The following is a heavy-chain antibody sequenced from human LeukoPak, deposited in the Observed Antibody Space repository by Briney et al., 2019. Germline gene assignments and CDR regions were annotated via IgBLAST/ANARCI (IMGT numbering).Heavy chain of an antibody. D-gene: IGHD4-17*01. CDR3: ATISVTGIAFDI. CDR1: GYTFTGYY. J-gene: IGHJ3*02. V-gene: IGHV1-2*04. CDR2: INPNSGGT. Sequence: AASVKVSCKASGYTFTGYYMHWVRQAPGQGLEWMGWINPNSGGTNYAQKFQGWVTMTRGTSISTAYMELSRLRSDDTAVYYCATISVTGIAFDIWGQGTMVTVSS.